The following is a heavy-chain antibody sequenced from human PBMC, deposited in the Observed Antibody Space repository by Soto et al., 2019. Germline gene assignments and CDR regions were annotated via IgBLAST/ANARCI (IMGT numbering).Heavy chain of an antibody. CDR1: GFTFSSYG. J-gene: IGHJ4*02. CDR2: ITVSGSST. V-gene: IGHV3-23*01. CDR3: AIGQQNLDF. D-gene: IGHD6-13*01. Sequence: GGSLRLSCAASGFTFSSYGMHWVRQAPGKGLEWVSTITVSGSSTYYADSVKGRFTISRDNSKNTLFLQLNSLRAEDTAVYYCAIGQQNLDFWGQGTLVTVSS.